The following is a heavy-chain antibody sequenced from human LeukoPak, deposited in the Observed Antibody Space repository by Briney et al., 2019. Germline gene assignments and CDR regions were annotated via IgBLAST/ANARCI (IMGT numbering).Heavy chain of an antibody. CDR1: GGSFSGYY. CDR2: INHSGST. V-gene: IGHV4-34*01. CDR3: ARGSKEYGDYLRWFDP. J-gene: IGHJ5*02. D-gene: IGHD4-17*01. Sequence: SETLSLTCAVYGGSFSGYYWSWIRQPPGKGLEWIGEINHSGSTNYNPSLKSRVTISVDTSKNQFSLKLSSVTAADTAVYYCARGSKEYGDYLRWFDPWGQGTLVTVSS.